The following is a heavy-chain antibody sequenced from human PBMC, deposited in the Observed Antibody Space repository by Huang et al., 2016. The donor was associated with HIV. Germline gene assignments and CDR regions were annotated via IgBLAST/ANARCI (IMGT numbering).Heavy chain of an antibody. CDR1: GGSFSDQI. J-gene: IGHJ4*02. V-gene: IGHV1-69*01. D-gene: IGHD3-16*01. Sequence: QVQLEQSGPAVRKPGSSVKVSCQASGGSFSDQIISWVRQAPGQRFEWMGGILPVFRAPAYAQEFKGRVTMTADESTATIYMELNSLTSEDTAVYYCAMSLRYQYDSRSYWGRYFDYWGQGTLVTVSS. CDR3: AMSLRYQYDSRSYWGRYFDY. CDR2: ILPVFRAP.